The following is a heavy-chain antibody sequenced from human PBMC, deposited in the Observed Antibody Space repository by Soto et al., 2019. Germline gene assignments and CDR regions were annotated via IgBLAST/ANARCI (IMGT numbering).Heavy chain of an antibody. J-gene: IGHJ6*02. CDR1: GXTFSSYX. CDR3: AXXXXXXSGGSCPWGHYHYDRMAV. CDR2: IIPIFGTA. D-gene: IGHD2-15*01. V-gene: IGHV1-69*06. Sequence: SVTGSCKASGXTFSSYXISWVRQAXGQGLEWMGGIIPIFGTANYAQXFQXXVXXXXDKSTSTAYMELSSLRSEDTAVYYCAXXXXXXSGGSCPWGHYHYDRMAVWGQGTTVTVSS.